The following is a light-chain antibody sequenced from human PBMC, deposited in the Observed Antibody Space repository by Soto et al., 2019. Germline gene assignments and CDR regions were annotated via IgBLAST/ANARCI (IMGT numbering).Light chain of an antibody. V-gene: IGLV2-14*03. CDR3: SSFSSSSTRV. J-gene: IGLJ1*01. CDR2: EVS. CDR1: SSDVGAYDF. Sequence: QSALTQPASVSGSPGQSITISCTGTSSDVGAYDFVSWYQQHPDKAPKLMIYEVSNRPSGVSNRFSGSKTVNTATQAISGLQAEDEADYSCSSFSSSSTRVFGTGTKVTVL.